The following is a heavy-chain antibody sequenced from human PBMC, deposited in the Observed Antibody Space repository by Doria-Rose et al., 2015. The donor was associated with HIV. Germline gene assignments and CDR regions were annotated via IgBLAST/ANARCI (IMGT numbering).Heavy chain of an antibody. CDR2: NVSDDER. Sequence: QITLKESGPVLVKPTETLTLTCTVSGVSLSSPGVGVSWIRQPPRKALEWLANNVSDDERSYKTSLKSRLTISRGTSKSQVVLTMTDMDPVDTATYYCARIKSSRWYHKYYFDFWGQGTLVIVSA. CDR1: GVSLSSPGVG. J-gene: IGHJ4*02. V-gene: IGHV2-26*01. CDR3: ARIKSSRWYHKYYFDF. D-gene: IGHD6-13*01.